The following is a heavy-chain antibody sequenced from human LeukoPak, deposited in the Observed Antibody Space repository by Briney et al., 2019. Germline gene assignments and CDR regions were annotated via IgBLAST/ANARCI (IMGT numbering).Heavy chain of an antibody. V-gene: IGHV4-34*01. J-gene: IGHJ5*02. Sequence: TSETLSLTCAVYGGSFSGYYWSWIRQPPGKGLEWIGEINHSGSTNYNPSLKSRVTISVDTSKNQFSLKLSSVTAADTAVYYCARGATVTTRGWFDPWGQGTLVTVSS. D-gene: IGHD4-11*01. CDR2: INHSGST. CDR1: GGSFSGYY. CDR3: ARGATVTTRGWFDP.